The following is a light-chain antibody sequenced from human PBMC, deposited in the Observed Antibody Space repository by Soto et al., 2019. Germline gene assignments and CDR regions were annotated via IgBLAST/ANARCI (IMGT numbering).Light chain of an antibody. Sequence: EIVMTQSPATLSVSPGERATLSCMASQSVSTNLAWYQQIPGQAPRLLIYGASYRATGFPARFSGSGSGTEFTLTIYGLQSEDFAVYYCQKYNDWPRTFGQGTKVYIK. J-gene: IGKJ1*01. CDR2: GAS. CDR1: QSVSTN. V-gene: IGKV3-15*01. CDR3: QKYNDWPRT.